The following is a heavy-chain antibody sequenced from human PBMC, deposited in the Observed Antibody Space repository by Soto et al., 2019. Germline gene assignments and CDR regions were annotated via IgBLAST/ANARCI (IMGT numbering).Heavy chain of an antibody. CDR1: SGSISSADYY. J-gene: IGHJ5*02. CDR3: ASGGSSNWFDP. D-gene: IGHD1-26*01. CDR2: IYYTGSA. Sequence: SETLSLTCTVSSGSISSADYYWSWIRQPPGKGLEWIGYIYYTGSAYYNPSLKSRVTMSVDTSKNQFSLKVTSVTAADAAVYYCASGGSSNWFDPWGQGTLVTVSS. V-gene: IGHV4-30-4*01.